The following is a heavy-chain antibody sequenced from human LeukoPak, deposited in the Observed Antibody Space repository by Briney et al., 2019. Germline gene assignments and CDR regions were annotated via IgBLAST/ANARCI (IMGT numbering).Heavy chain of an antibody. D-gene: IGHD6-13*01. CDR1: GFTFSSYA. Sequence: GGSLGLSCAASGFTFSSYAMSWVRQAPGKGLEWVSGISNSGGSTDYADSVKGRFTISRDRSKNTLYLQMNSLRAEDTAVYYCAKDLKPAAGPFDYWGQGTLVTVSS. CDR2: ISNSGGST. CDR3: AKDLKPAAGPFDY. J-gene: IGHJ4*02. V-gene: IGHV3-23*01.